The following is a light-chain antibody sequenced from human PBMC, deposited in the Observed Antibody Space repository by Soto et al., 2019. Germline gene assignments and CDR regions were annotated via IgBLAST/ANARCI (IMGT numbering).Light chain of an antibody. V-gene: IGKV1-5*01. CDR3: QQYYIFSYT. CDR2: GAS. Sequence: DIPMTQSPSTLSASVGDRVTITCRASESISTWLAWYQQKPGKSPKLLIYGASNLERGVPSRFSGSGSGTEFTLTIRSFQPDDFSTYCCQQYYIFSYTFGPGTKVEIK. CDR1: ESISTW. J-gene: IGKJ2*01.